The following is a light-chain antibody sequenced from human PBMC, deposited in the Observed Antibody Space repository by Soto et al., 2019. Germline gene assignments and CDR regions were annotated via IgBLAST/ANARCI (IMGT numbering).Light chain of an antibody. J-gene: IGLJ1*01. CDR1: SSDVGYYDY. CDR3: SSYTSSTTLPFV. V-gene: IGLV2-14*01. CDR2: EVS. Sequence: QSALTQPASVSGSPGQSTTVSCTGTSSDVGYYDYVSWYQQHPGKAPQLIIYEVSHRPSGVSDRFSGSKSDNTASLTISGLQPEDEADYYCSSYTSSTTLPFVFGTGTKVTVL.